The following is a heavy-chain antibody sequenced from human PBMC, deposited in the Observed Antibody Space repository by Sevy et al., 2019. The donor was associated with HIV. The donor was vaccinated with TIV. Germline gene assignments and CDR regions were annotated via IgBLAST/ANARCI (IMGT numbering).Heavy chain of an antibody. CDR1: GYSFTSYW. Sequence: GESLKISCKGSGYSFTSYWIGWVRQMPGKGLEWMGIIYPGDSDTRYSPSFQGQVTISADKSISTAYLQWSSLKASDTAMYYCARQQYYYDSSGYYSQAFDIWGQGTMVTVSS. V-gene: IGHV5-51*01. CDR2: IYPGDSDT. D-gene: IGHD3-22*01. CDR3: ARQQYYYDSSGYYSQAFDI. J-gene: IGHJ3*02.